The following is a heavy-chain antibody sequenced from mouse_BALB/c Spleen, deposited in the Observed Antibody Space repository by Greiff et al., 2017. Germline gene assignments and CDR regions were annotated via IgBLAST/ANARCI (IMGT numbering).Heavy chain of an antibody. CDR3: ARWRYWYFDV. J-gene: IGHJ1*01. CDR2: ISTYSGNT. Sequence: QVQLQQSGPELVRPGVSVKISCKGSGYTFTDYAMHWVKQSHAKSLEWIGVISTYSGNTNYNQKFKGKATMTGDKSSSTAYMELARLTSEDSAIYYCARWRYWYFDVWGAGTTVTVSS. CDR1: GYTFTDYA. V-gene: IGHV1-67*01.